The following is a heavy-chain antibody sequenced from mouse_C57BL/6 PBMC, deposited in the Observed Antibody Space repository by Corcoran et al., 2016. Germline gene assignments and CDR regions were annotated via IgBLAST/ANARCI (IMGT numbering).Heavy chain of an antibody. CDR2: ISYDGSN. J-gene: IGHJ1*03. V-gene: IGHV3-6*01. D-gene: IGHD2-5*01. CDR1: GYSITSGYY. CDR3: APYYSNYDWYFDV. Sequence: DVQLQESGPGLVKPSQSLSLTCSVTGYSITSGYYWNWIRQFPGNKLEWMGYISYDGSNNYNPSLKNRISITRDTSKNQFFLKLNSVTTEDTATYYCAPYYSNYDWYFDVWGTGTTVTVSS.